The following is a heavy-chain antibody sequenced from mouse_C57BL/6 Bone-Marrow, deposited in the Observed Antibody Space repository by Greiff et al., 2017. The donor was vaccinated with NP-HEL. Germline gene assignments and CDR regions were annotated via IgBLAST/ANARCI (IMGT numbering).Heavy chain of an antibody. Sequence: VQLQQPGAELVRPGSSVKLSCKASGYTFTSYWMDWVKQRPGQGLEWIGNIYPSDSETHYNQKFKDKATLTVDKSSSTAYMQLSSLTSEDSAVYYCARGAYVDFYFDYWGQGTTLTVSS. J-gene: IGHJ2*01. V-gene: IGHV1-61*01. CDR3: ARGAYVDFYFDY. CDR2: IYPSDSET. CDR1: GYTFTSYW.